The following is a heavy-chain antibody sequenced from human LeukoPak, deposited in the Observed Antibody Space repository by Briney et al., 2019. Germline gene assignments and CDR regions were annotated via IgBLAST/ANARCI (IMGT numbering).Heavy chain of an antibody. CDR1: GYTFTSYY. J-gene: IGHJ4*02. CDR2: INPNSGGT. D-gene: IGHD1-26*01. Sequence: ASVKVSCKASGYTFTSYYMHWVRQAPGQGLEWMGWINPNSGGTNYAQKFQGRVTMTRDTSISTAYMELSRLRSDDTAVYYCARATRSGSSKYFDYWGQGTLVTVSS. CDR3: ARATRSGSSKYFDY. V-gene: IGHV1-2*02.